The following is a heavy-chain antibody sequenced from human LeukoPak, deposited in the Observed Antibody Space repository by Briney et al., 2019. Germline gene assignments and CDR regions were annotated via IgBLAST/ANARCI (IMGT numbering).Heavy chain of an antibody. Sequence: PSETLSLTCAVSGVSISGGGSSWSWIRQPPGKGLEWIGYIYNSGSTYYNPSLKSRLIISVDTSKNQFSLKLSSVTAADTAVYYCARTNVEMATTTIDYWGQGTLVTVSS. D-gene: IGHD5-24*01. CDR1: GVSISGGGSS. J-gene: IGHJ4*02. V-gene: IGHV4-30-4*07. CDR2: IYNSGST. CDR3: ARTNVEMATTTIDY.